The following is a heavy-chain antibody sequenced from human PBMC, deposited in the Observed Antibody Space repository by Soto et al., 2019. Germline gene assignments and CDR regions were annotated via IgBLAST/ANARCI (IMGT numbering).Heavy chain of an antibody. CDR2: INYNGGTT. CDR3: VTWGGIEARNLDH. D-gene: IGHD6-6*01. J-gene: IGHJ4*02. V-gene: IGHV3-64D*06. CDR1: GFPFINHA. Sequence: GGSLRLSCSASGFPFINHAMHWVRQAPGKGLEYVSAINYNGGTTYYVDSVKGRFTISRDNSKNTLYLQMSSLKVEDTAMYHCVTWGGIEARNLDHWGQGTLVTVSS.